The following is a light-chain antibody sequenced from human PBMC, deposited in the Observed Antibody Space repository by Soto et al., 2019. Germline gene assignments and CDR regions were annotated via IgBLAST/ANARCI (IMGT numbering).Light chain of an antibody. Sequence: QLVLTQSAPASASLGASVKLTCTLSSGHRNYAVAWHQQQPEKGPRFLMKLNSDGSHTKGDGIPDRFSGSSSGAERYLSISSLQSEDGGDYYCQTWGADIIVFGGGTKLTVL. J-gene: IGLJ2*01. V-gene: IGLV4-69*01. CDR3: QTWGADIIV. CDR1: SGHRNYA. CDR2: LNSDGSH.